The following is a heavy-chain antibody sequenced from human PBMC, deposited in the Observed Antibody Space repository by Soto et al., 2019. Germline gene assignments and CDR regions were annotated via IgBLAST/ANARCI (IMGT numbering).Heavy chain of an antibody. D-gene: IGHD3-3*01. V-gene: IGHV5-51*01. CDR1: GYSFTSYW. CDR3: ARQAAAPYYDVWRGYSGAGTYGMDV. Sequence: GESLKISCKGSGYSFTSYWIGWVRQMPGKGLEWMGIIYPGDSDTRYSPSFQGQVTISADKSISTAYLQWSSLKTSDTALYYCARQAAAPYYDVWRGYSGAGTYGMDVWGQGTTVTVSS. CDR2: IYPGDSDT. J-gene: IGHJ6*02.